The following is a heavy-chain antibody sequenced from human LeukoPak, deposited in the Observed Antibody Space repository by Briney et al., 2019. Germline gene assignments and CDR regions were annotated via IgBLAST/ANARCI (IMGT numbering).Heavy chain of an antibody. CDR1: GFTFSNYW. CDR3: ATAGNYRFDY. Sequence: TGGSLRLSCAASGFTFSNYWVHWVRQAPGKGLVWVSRINPDGSTINYADSVKGRFTISRDNAKNSLYLQMNSLRAEDTAVYYCATAGNYRFDYWGQGTLVTVSS. D-gene: IGHD1-7*01. CDR2: INPDGSTI. J-gene: IGHJ4*02. V-gene: IGHV3-74*01.